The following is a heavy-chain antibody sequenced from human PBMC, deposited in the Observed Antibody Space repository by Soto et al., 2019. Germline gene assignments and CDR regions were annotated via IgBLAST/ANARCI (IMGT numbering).Heavy chain of an antibody. V-gene: IGHV1-46*01. D-gene: IGHD6-6*01. Sequence: ASVKVSCKXSGYTLHGVRQAPGQGLEWMGIINPSGGSTSYAQKFQGRATMTRDTSTSTVYMELSSLRSEDTAVYYCARGGPYSRWSYYFDYWGQGTQVTVSS. J-gene: IGHJ4*02. CDR2: INPSGGST. CDR3: ARGGPYSRWSYYFDY. CDR1: GYT.